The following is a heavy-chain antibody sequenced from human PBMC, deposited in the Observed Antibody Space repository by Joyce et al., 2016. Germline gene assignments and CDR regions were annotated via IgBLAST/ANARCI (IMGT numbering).Heavy chain of an antibody. V-gene: IGHV3-7*03. CDR1: GFTFSSYW. CDR3: VRDLVATTVLI. J-gene: IGHJ4*02. D-gene: IGHD5-12*01. CDR2: IKQDGIEK. Sequence: EVQLVESGGGLVQPGGSLRLSCVASGFTFSSYWMSWVRQAPGKGLEWVANIKQDGIEKYYVDSVKGRFTISRDNAKNSLFLQMNSLRAEDTAIYYCVRDLVATTVLIWGQGTLVTVSS.